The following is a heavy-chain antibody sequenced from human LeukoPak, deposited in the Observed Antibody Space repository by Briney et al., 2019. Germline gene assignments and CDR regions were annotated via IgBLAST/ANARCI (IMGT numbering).Heavy chain of an antibody. CDR2: INHSGST. CDR1: GGSFSGYY. V-gene: IGHV4-34*01. Sequence: SETLSLTCAVYGGSFSGYYWSWIRQPPGKGLERIGEINHSGSTNYNPSLKSRVTTSVDTSKNQFSLKLSSVTAADTAVYYCARGNHWFDPWGQGTLVTVSS. CDR3: ARGNHWFDP. J-gene: IGHJ5*02.